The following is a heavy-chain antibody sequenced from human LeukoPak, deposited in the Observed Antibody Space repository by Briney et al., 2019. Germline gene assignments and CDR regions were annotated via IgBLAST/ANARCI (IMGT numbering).Heavy chain of an antibody. V-gene: IGHV1-69*05. J-gene: IGHJ4*02. CDR1: GGTFSSYA. CDR2: IIPIFGTA. Sequence: ASVKVSCKASGGTFSSYAISWVRQAPGQGLEWMGGIIPIFGTANYAQKFQGRVTITTDESTSTAYMELSSLRSEDTAVYYCATGLGEQQLVKLDYWGQGTLVTVSS. CDR3: ATGLGEQQLVKLDY. D-gene: IGHD6-13*01.